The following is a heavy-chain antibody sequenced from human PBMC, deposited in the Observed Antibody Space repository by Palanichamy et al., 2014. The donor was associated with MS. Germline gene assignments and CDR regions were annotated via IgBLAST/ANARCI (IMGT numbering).Heavy chain of an antibody. CDR2: INPSGGST. D-gene: IGHD1-7*01. Sequence: MHWVRQAPGQGLEWMGIINPSGGSTSYAQKFQGRVTMTRDTSTSTVYMELSSLRSEDTAVYYCARVTSPNWKYVGVDYWGQGTLVTVSS. CDR3: ARVTSPNWKYVGVDY. V-gene: IGHV1-46*01. J-gene: IGHJ4*02.